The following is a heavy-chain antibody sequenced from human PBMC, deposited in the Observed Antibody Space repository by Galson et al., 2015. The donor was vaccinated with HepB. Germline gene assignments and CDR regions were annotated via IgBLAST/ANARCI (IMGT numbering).Heavy chain of an antibody. V-gene: IGHV1-18*01. CDR2: ISAYNGNT. CDR1: GYTFTSYA. CDR3: ARDLKQPVGIDY. J-gene: IGHJ4*02. D-gene: IGHD6-13*01. Sequence: SVKVSCKASGYTFTSYAMHWVRQAPGQGLEWMGWISAYNGNTNYAQKLQGRVTMTTDTSTSTAYMELRSLRSDDTAVYYCARDLKQPVGIDYWGQGTLVTVSS.